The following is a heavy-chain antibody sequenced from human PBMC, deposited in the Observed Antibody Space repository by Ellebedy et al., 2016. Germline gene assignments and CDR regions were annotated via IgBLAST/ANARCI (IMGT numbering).Heavy chain of an antibody. CDR2: INPNSGGT. CDR3: ARSVPAEYYYYYGMDV. CDR1: GYTFTGYY. J-gene: IGHJ6*02. D-gene: IGHD2-2*01. V-gene: IGHV1-2*02. Sequence: ASVKVSXKASGYTFTGYYMHWVRQAPGQGLEWMGWINPNSGGTNYAQKFQSRVTMTRDTSISTAYMELSRLRSDDTAVYYCARSVPAEYYYYYGMDVWGQGTTVTVSS.